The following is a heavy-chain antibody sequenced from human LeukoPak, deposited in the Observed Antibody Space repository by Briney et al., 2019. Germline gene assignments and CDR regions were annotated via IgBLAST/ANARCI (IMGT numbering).Heavy chain of an antibody. Sequence: KTGGSLRLSCAASGFTFNIYNMNGVRQAPGKGLEWVSSISSSSSYMADSVKGRFTISRDNAKNSLYLQMNSLRAEDTAVYYCAREDSPKVFDYWGQGTLVTVSS. CDR1: GFTFNIYN. CDR3: AREDSPKVFDY. CDR2: ISSSSSYM. V-gene: IGHV3-21*01. J-gene: IGHJ4*02.